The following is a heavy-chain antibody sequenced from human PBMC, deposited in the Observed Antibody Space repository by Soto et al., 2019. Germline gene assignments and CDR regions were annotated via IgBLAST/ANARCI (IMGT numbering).Heavy chain of an antibody. Sequence: ASVKVSCKASGYTFTGYYMHWVRQAPGQGLEWMGWINPNSGGTNYAQKFQGRVTMTRDTSTSTAYMELSRLRSDDTAVYYCAREVIVDPRTLRYWGQGTLVAVSS. CDR1: GYTFTGYY. CDR3: AREVIVDPRTLRY. CDR2: INPNSGGT. D-gene: IGHD2-21*01. V-gene: IGHV1-2*02. J-gene: IGHJ1*01.